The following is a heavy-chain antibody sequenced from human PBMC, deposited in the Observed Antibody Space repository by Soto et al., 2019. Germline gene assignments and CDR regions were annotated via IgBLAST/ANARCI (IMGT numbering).Heavy chain of an antibody. CDR3: ARELYYYGSGSYYMHWFDP. Sequence: KPSETLSLTCTVSGGSISSYYWSWIRQPPGKGLEWIGYIYYSGSTNYNPSLKSRVTISVDTSKNQFSLKLSSVTAADTAVYYCARELYYYGSGSYYMHWFDPWGQGTLVTVSS. CDR2: IYYSGST. D-gene: IGHD3-10*01. J-gene: IGHJ5*02. CDR1: GGSISSYY. V-gene: IGHV4-59*01.